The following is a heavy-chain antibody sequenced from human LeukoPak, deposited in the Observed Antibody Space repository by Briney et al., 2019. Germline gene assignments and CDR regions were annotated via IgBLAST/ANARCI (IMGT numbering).Heavy chain of an antibody. V-gene: IGHV3-30*02. CDR2: IRYDGSNK. CDR3: AKGGEQVTWNFQN. J-gene: IGHJ1*01. CDR1: GFTFNSYG. D-gene: IGHD1/OR15-1a*01. Sequence: GGSLRLSCAASGFTFNSYGMHWVRQAPGKGLEWVAFIRYDGSNKYYVDSVKGRFTISRDNSKNTLYLQMNSLRAEDTAVYYCAKGGEQVTWNFQNWGQGTLVTVSS.